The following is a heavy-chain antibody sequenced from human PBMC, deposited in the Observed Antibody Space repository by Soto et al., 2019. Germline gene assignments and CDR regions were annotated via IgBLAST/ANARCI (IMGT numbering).Heavy chain of an antibody. Sequence: GASVKVSCXASGGTFSSYTISWVRQAPGQGLEWMGRIIPILGIANYAQKFQGRVTITADKSTSTAYMELSSLRSEDTAVYYCARDPYDSSGWYRYFDYWGQGTLVTVSS. D-gene: IGHD6-19*01. J-gene: IGHJ4*02. CDR2: IIPILGIA. CDR1: GGTFSSYT. CDR3: ARDPYDSSGWYRYFDY. V-gene: IGHV1-69*04.